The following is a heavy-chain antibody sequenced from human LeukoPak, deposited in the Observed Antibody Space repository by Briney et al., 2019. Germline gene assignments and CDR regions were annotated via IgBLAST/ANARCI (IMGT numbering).Heavy chain of an antibody. D-gene: IGHD2-21*01. CDR2: ISDDGITI. CDR3: AKKAAPVSAIRSGFDY. J-gene: IGHJ4*02. CDR1: GFTFTSYG. Sequence: GRSLRLSCSASGFTFTSYGMHWVRPAPDKGLEWVAVISDDGITIYYADSVKGRFTVSRDNSENTLYLQMNSLRADDPAVYYCAKKAAPVSAIRSGFDYWGEGALVTVSS. V-gene: IGHV3-30*18.